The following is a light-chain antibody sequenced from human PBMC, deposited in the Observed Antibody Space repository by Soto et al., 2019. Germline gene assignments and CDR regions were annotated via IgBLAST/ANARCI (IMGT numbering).Light chain of an antibody. CDR2: DAS. CDR1: EDINNY. V-gene: IGKV1-33*01. CDR3: QHYNSYLT. Sequence: DIQMTQSPSSLSASVGDRVTITCQASEDINNYLNWYQQKPGKAPKLLIYDASDLETGVPSRFSGSVSGSDFTFTISNLQPEDVATYFCQHYNSYLTFGGGTRVEIK. J-gene: IGKJ4*01.